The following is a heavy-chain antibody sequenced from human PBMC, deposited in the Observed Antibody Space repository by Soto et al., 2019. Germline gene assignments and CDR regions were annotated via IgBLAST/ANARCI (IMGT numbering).Heavy chain of an antibody. J-gene: IGHJ5*02. V-gene: IGHV4-59*01. CDR1: GGSISTYY. D-gene: IGHD3-9*01. CDR3: ARDRLANWFDP. Sequence: QVQLQESGPGLVKPSETLSLTCTVSGGSISTYYWSWIRQPPGKGLEWIGYIYYSGSTNYNPSLKSGVTISLDTSKNQFSLKLSSVTAADTAVYYCARDRLANWFDPWGQGTLVTVSS. CDR2: IYYSGST.